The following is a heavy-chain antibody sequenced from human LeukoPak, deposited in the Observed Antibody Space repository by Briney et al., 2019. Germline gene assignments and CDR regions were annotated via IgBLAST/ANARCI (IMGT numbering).Heavy chain of an antibody. CDR2: INHSGST. D-gene: IGHD5-18*01. CDR3: ALRQRGYSPSDY. CDR1: GGSLSGYY. V-gene: IGHV4-34*01. J-gene: IGHJ4*02. Sequence: SETLSLTCAVYGGSLSGYYWSWIRQPPGKGLEWIGEINHSGSTNYNPSLKSRVTISVDTSKNQFSLKLSSVTAADTAVYYCALRQRGYSPSDYWGQGTLVTVSS.